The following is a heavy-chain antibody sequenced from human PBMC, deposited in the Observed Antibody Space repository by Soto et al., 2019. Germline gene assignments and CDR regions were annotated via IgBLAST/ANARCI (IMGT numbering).Heavy chain of an antibody. CDR3: ARMIAAAGPRHPSFDY. J-gene: IGHJ4*02. V-gene: IGHV3-74*01. Sequence: PGGSLRLSCAASGFTFSIYWMHWVRQAPGKGLVWVSRINSDESTTNYADSVKGRFTISRDNAKNSLYLQMNSLRAEDTAVYYCARMIAAAGPRHPSFDYWGQGTLVTVSS. CDR2: INSDESTT. D-gene: IGHD6-13*01. CDR1: GFTFSIYW.